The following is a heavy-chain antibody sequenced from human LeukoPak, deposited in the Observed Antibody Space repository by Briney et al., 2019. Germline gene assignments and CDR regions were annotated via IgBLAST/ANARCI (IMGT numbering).Heavy chain of an antibody. J-gene: IGHJ4*02. V-gene: IGHV3-9*01. D-gene: IGHD3-10*01. CDR2: ISWNSDFI. CDR3: VKSHGAGRYYPLEY. Sequence: GGSLRLSCAASGFNFDDYTMHWVRQPPGKGLEWVSGISWNSDFIVYGDSVKGRFTISRDNTKNSLYLQMNSLRAEDTALYYCVKSHGAGRYYPLEYWGQGTLLTVSS. CDR1: GFNFDDYT.